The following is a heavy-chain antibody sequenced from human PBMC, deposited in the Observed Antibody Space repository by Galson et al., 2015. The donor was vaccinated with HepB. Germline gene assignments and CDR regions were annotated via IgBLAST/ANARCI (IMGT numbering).Heavy chain of an antibody. CDR2: VWYDGSNK. Sequence: SLRLSCAASGFTFSSYGMHWVRQAPGKGLEWVAVVWYDGSNKYYADSVKGRFTISRDNSKNTLYLQMNSLRAEDTAVYYCATSSIAVAGTIPFDYWGQGTLVTVSS. D-gene: IGHD6-19*01. J-gene: IGHJ4*02. CDR3: ATSSIAVAGTIPFDY. CDR1: GFTFSSYG. V-gene: IGHV3-33*01.